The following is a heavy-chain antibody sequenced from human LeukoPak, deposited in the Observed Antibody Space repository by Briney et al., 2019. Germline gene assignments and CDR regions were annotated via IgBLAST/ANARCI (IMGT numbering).Heavy chain of an antibody. CDR1: GGSISSSSYY. Sequence: SETLSLTCTVSGGSISSSSYYWGWIRQPPGTGLEWIGSIYYSGSTYYNPSLKSRVTISVDTSKNQFSLKLSSVTAADTAVYYCARQDSSSWPNYYYYGMDVWGQGTTVTVSS. J-gene: IGHJ6*02. CDR2: IYYSGST. CDR3: ARQDSSSWPNYYYYGMDV. D-gene: IGHD6-13*01. V-gene: IGHV4-39*01.